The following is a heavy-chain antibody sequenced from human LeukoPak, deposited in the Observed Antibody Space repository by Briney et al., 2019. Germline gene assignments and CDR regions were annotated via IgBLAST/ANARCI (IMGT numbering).Heavy chain of an antibody. J-gene: IGHJ6*02. Sequence: VASVKVSCKASGGTFSSYAISWVRQAPGQGLEWMGGIIPIFGTANYAQKFQGRVTITADESTSTAYMELSSLRSEDTAVYYCARGGAYYYYGMDVWGQGTTVTVSS. V-gene: IGHV1-69*13. CDR3: ARGGAYYYYGMDV. D-gene: IGHD4/OR15-4a*01. CDR2: IIPIFGTA. CDR1: GGTFSSYA.